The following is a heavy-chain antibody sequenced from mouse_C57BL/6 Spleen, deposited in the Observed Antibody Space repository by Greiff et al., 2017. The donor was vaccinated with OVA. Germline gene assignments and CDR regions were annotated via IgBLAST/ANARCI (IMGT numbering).Heavy chain of an antibody. D-gene: IGHD5-1*01. CDR3: ASKYLAWFAY. V-gene: IGHV1-42*01. CDR2: INPSTGGT. Sequence: VQLQQSGPELVKPGASVKISCKASGYSFTGYYMNWVKQSPEKSLEWIGEINPSTGGTTYNQKFKAKATLTVDKSSSTAYMQLKSLTSEDSAVYYCASKYLAWFAYWGQGTLVTVSA. J-gene: IGHJ3*01. CDR1: GYSFTGYY.